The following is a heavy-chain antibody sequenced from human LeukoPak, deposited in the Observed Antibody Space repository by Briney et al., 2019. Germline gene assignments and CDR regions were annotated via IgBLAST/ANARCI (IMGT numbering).Heavy chain of an antibody. CDR3: ARVGYSSSWYNYYYYMDV. CDR1: GGSISSSSYY. V-gene: IGHV4-39*07. D-gene: IGHD6-13*01. CDR2: IYYSGST. J-gene: IGHJ6*03. Sequence: SETLSLTCTVSGGSISSSSYYWGWIRQPPGKGLEWIGSIYYSGSTYYNPSLKSRVTISVDTSKNQFSLKLSSVTAADTAVYYCARVGYSSSWYNYYYYMDVWGKGTTVTVSS.